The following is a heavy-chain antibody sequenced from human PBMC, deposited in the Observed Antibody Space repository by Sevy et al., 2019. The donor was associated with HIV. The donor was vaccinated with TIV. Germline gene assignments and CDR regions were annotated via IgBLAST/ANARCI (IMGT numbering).Heavy chain of an antibody. CDR1: GFIFSDYY. D-gene: IGHD1-26*01. CDR3: ARAGGSWALRY. CDR2: ISGSGNTI. J-gene: IGHJ4*02. Sequence: GESLKISCAASGFIFSDYYMSWIRQAPGKGLEWVSYISGSGNTIYYTDSVNGRFTISRDNAKDSLYLQMNSLRAEDTAVYYCARAGGSWALRYWGQGSLVTVSS. V-gene: IGHV3-11*01.